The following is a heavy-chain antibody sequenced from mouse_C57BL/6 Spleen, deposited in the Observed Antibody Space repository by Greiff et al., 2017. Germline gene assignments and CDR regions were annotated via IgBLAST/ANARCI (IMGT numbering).Heavy chain of an antibody. D-gene: IGHD1-1*01. J-gene: IGHJ4*01. CDR2: ISSGSSTI. CDR1: GFTFSDYG. Sequence: EVKLVESGGGLVKPGGSLTLSCAASGFTFSDYGMHWVRQAPEKGLEWVAYISSGSSTIYYADTVKGRFTISRDNAKNTLFLQTACLRSEDPAMYYCARGGTTVLAKNYAMDYWGQGTSVTVSS. V-gene: IGHV5-17*01. CDR3: ARGGTTVLAKNYAMDY.